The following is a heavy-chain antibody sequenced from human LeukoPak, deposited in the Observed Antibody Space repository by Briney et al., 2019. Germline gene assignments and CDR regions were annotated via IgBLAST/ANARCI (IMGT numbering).Heavy chain of an antibody. CDR3: ARGAAGGMYNWFDP. Sequence: GGSLRLSCAASGFTFSSYEMNCVRQAPGKGLEWVSYMSSRGSIIFYADSVKGRFTISRDNAKNSLYLQMDSLRVEDTAVYYCARGAAGGMYNWFDPWGQGTLVTVSS. CDR1: GFTFSSYE. J-gene: IGHJ5*02. CDR2: MSSRGSII. V-gene: IGHV3-48*03. D-gene: IGHD6-13*01.